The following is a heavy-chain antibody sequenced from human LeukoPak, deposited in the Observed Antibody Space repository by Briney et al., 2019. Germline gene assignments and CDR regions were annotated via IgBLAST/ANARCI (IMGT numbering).Heavy chain of an antibody. V-gene: IGHV3-53*01. CDR3: ARVGGNAFDI. J-gene: IGHJ3*02. Sequence: GGSLRLSCAASGFTVSSNYMSWVRQAPGKGLEWVSLIYSGGITYYADSVKGRFTISRENAKNSLYLQMNSLKAGDTAVYYCARVGGNAFDIWGQGTMVTVSS. CDR2: IYSGGIT. CDR1: GFTVSSNY. D-gene: IGHD3-16*01.